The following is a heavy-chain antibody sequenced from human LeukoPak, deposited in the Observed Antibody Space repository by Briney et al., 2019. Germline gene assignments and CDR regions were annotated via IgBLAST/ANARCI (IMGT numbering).Heavy chain of an antibody. CDR1: GFTFSSYA. CDR3: AKVSALRFLEWPDYFDY. Sequence: GGSLRLSCAASGFTFSSYAMSWVRQAPGKGLEWVSAISGSGGSTYYADSVKGRFTISRDNSKNTLYLQMNSLRAEDTAVYYYAKVSALRFLEWPDYFDYWGQGTLVTVSS. V-gene: IGHV3-23*01. D-gene: IGHD3-3*01. J-gene: IGHJ4*02. CDR2: ISGSGGST.